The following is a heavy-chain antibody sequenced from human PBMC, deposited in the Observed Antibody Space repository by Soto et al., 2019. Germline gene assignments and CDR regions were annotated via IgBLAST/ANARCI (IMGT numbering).Heavy chain of an antibody. Sequence: LSLTCTVSGGSISSGDYYWSWIRQPPGKGLEWIGYIYYSGSTYYNPSLKSRVTISVDTSKNQFSLKLSSVTAADTAVYYCARVGPKIMITFGGVIAPGPEEWFDPWGQGTLVTVSS. CDR2: IYYSGST. CDR1: GGSISSGDYY. D-gene: IGHD3-16*02. J-gene: IGHJ5*02. V-gene: IGHV4-30-4*01. CDR3: ARVGPKIMITFGGVIAPGPEEWFDP.